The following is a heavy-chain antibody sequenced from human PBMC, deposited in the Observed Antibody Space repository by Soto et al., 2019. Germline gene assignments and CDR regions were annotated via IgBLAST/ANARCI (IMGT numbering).Heavy chain of an antibody. CDR3: ARIPVVVTARYYYYYYGMDV. D-gene: IGHD2-21*02. V-gene: IGHV2-70*01. J-gene: IGHJ6*02. CDR1: GFSLSTSGMC. CDR2: IDWDDDK. Sequence: GPTLVNPTQTLTLTCTFSGFSLSTSGMCVSWIRQPPGKALEWLALIDWDDDKYYSTSLKTRLTISKDTSKNQVVLTMTNMDPVDTATYYCARIPVVVTARYYYYYYGMDVWGQGTTVTVSS.